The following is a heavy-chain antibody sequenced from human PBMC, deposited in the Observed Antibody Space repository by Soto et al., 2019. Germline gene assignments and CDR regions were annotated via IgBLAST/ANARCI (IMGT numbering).Heavy chain of an antibody. Sequence: QPGGSLRLSCSASGFTFSSYAMHWVRQAPGKGLEYVSGIRGNGDPPFYADSVKGRFTTSRDNSKNTLYLQMSSLSADDTAVYYCVKSRGGNNFDFFDWGQGALVTVSS. CDR3: VKSRGGNNFDFFD. CDR1: GFTFSSYA. D-gene: IGHD5-12*01. J-gene: IGHJ4*02. CDR2: IRGNGDPP. V-gene: IGHV3-64D*06.